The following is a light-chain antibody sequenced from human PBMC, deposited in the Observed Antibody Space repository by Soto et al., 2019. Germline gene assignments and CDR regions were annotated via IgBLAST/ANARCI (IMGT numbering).Light chain of an antibody. CDR3: QFYDSSLSGSCVV. J-gene: IGLJ2*01. Sequence: QLVLAQPPSVSGAPGPRVTISCTGGSSNLGAGYDVHWYPQLPGPAPKLLSYGNSNRPSGVPDRFSGSKSGTSASLAITGLQAEDEADYYCQFYDSSLSGSCVVLGGGTKLTV. CDR1: SSNLGAGYD. CDR2: GNS. V-gene: IGLV1-40*01.